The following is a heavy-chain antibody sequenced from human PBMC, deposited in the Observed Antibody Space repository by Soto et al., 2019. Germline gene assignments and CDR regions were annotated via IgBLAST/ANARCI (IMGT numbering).Heavy chain of an antibody. J-gene: IGHJ4*02. V-gene: IGHV4-59*01. D-gene: IGHD6-13*01. CDR3: ARRYSSSFDY. Sequence: SETLSLTCTVSGGSISRYYWSWFRQPPGKGLEWIGYLYNAGSTIYNPSLKSRVTISVDMSQNQFSLNLNYVTAADTAVYYCARRYSSSFDYWGQGTLVTVSS. CDR2: LYNAGST. CDR1: GGSISRYY.